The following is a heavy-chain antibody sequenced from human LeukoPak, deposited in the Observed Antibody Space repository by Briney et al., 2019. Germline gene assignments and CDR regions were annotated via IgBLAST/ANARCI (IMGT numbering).Heavy chain of an antibody. V-gene: IGHV3-53*01. J-gene: IGHJ4*02. Sequence: GGSLRLSCAASGFTVSSNYMSWVRQAPGKGLEWVSVIHSDGATHHADSVKGRFTISRDTSKNTLYLQMNSLRAEDTAVYYCASTSIIRGYDHDQYYWGQGTLVTVSS. CDR3: ASTSIIRGYDHDQYY. CDR2: IHSDGAT. D-gene: IGHD5-12*01. CDR1: GFTVSSNY.